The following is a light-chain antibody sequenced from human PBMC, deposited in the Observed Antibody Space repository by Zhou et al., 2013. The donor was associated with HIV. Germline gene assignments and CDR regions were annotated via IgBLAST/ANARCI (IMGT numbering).Light chain of an antibody. Sequence: DVQMTQSPSTLSASVGDRVTITCRASQSVGSWLAWYQQKPGKAPNLLIYEASTLDAGVPSRFSGSGSGTDFTLTISSLHPDDIATYYCQHYDGLPRFGPGTRLET. V-gene: IGKV1-5*03. CDR3: QHYDGLPR. CDR2: EAS. J-gene: IGKJ5*01. CDR1: QSVGSW.